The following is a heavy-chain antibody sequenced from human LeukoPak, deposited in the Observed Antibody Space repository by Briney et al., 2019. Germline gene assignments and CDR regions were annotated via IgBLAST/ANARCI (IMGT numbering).Heavy chain of an antibody. V-gene: IGHV3-23*01. Sequence: GGSLRLSCAASGFTFSSYVMSWVRQAPGKGLEWVSAISGSGGSTYYADSVKGRFTISRDNSKNTLYLQMNSLRAEDTAVYYCAKSLTYYDFWSGYYRDDDAFDIWGQGTMVTVSS. J-gene: IGHJ3*02. D-gene: IGHD3-3*01. CDR1: GFTFSSYV. CDR2: ISGSGGST. CDR3: AKSLTYYDFWSGYYRDDDAFDI.